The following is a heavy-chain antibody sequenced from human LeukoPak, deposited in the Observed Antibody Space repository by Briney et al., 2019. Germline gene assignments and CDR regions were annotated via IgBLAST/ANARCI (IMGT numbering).Heavy chain of an antibody. J-gene: IGHJ6*03. CDR1: GFIFSSYAM. Sequence: GSLRLSCAASGFIFSSYAMSWVRQAPGKGLEWIGQIFHSGIAHYNPSLKSRVTMSVDTSRSQFSVNLNSVTAADTAVYFCGRAGFGTAYNRFYYYMDVWGKGTTVTVSS. CDR2: IFHSGIA. V-gene: IGHV4-4*01. CDR3: GRAGFGTAYNRFYYYMDV. D-gene: IGHD3-16*01.